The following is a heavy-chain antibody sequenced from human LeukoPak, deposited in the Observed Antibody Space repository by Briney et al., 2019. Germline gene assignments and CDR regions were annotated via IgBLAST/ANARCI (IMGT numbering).Heavy chain of an antibody. J-gene: IGHJ4*02. D-gene: IGHD4-23*01. V-gene: IGHV4-59*01. Sequence: SETPSLTCTVSGGSISSYYWSWIRQPLGKGLEWIGYIYYSGSTNYNPSLKSRVTVSVDTSKNQFSLKLSSVTAADTAVYYCARQTTVAYYFDYWGQGTLVTVSS. CDR1: GGSISSYY. CDR2: IYYSGST. CDR3: ARQTTVAYYFDY.